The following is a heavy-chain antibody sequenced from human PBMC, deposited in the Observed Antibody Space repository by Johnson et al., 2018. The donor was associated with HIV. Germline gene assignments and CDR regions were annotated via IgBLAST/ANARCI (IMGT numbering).Heavy chain of an antibody. CDR1: GFTFSDYY. D-gene: IGHD3-10*01. Sequence: QVQLVESGGGLVKPGGSLRLSCAASGFTFSDYYMSWIRQAPGKGLEWVSYISSSGSTIYYADSVKGRFTISRDNAKNSLYLQMNSPRAEDTAVYYCASPKTPTRVVRGAFDIWGQGTMVTVSS. V-gene: IGHV3-11*04. J-gene: IGHJ3*02. CDR3: ASPKTPTRVVRGAFDI. CDR2: ISSSGSTI.